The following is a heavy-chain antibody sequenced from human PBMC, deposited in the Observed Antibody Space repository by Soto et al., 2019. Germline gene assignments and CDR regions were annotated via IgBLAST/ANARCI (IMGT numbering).Heavy chain of an antibody. Sequence: EVQLVETGGGLIQPGGSLRLSCAVSGFTVSTNYMSWARQAPGKGLEWVSVIYYDDGSTYYADSVKGRFSISRDSSRNTLYLQMNSLRAEDTAVYYCASGQQVILRYYYGLDVWGQGTTVTVSS. D-gene: IGHD6-13*01. CDR2: IYYDDGST. J-gene: IGHJ6*02. CDR3: ASGQQVILRYYYGLDV. V-gene: IGHV3-53*02. CDR1: GFTVSTNY.